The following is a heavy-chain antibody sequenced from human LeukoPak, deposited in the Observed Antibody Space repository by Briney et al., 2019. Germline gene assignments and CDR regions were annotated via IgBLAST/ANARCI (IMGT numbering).Heavy chain of an antibody. Sequence: GGSLRLSCAASGFTFSNAWMHWVRQAPGKGLEWVGRIKSKTDGGTTDYAAPVKGRLTISRDDSKNTLYLQMNSLKTEDTAVYYCTSGSIVAAYYDYWGQGTLVTVSS. V-gene: IGHV3-15*01. D-gene: IGHD1-26*01. CDR2: IKSKTDGGTT. CDR1: GFTFSNAW. CDR3: TSGSIVAAYYDY. J-gene: IGHJ4*02.